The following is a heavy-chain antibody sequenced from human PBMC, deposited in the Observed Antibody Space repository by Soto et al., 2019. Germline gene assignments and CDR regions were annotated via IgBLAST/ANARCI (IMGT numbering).Heavy chain of an antibody. V-gene: IGHV5-10-1*01. D-gene: IGHD6-13*01. CDR2: IDPSDSYT. CDR1: GYSFTSYW. J-gene: IGHJ6*02. CDR3: ARHTQQLDYYYGMDV. Sequence: EVQLVQSGAEVKKPGESLRISCKGSGYSFTSYWISWVRQMPGKGLEWMGRIDPSDSYTNYSPSFQGHVTISADKSISTAYLQWSSLKASDTAMYYCARHTQQLDYYYGMDVWGQGTTVTVSS.